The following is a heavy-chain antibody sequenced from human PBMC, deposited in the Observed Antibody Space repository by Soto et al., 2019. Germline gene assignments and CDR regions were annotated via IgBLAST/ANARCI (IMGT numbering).Heavy chain of an antibody. J-gene: IGHJ4*02. CDR2: ISYSGVST. CDR3: AKKLVEMKAYFFDC. CDR1: GFTVSSYS. D-gene: IGHD6-6*01. Sequence: GGSLRLSCAASGFTVSSYSMTWVRHAPGRGLEWVSAISYSGVSTYYADSVKGRFTISRDNSKNTLYLQMNSLRAEDTAVYYCAKKLVEMKAYFFDCWGQGTLVTVSS. V-gene: IGHV3-23*01.